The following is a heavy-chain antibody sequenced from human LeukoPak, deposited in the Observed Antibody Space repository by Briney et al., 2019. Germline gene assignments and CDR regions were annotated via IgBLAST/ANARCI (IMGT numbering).Heavy chain of an antibody. V-gene: IGHV1-8*03. CDR3: ARGGLRFLEWLFDY. D-gene: IGHD3-3*01. CDR2: MNPNSGNT. CDR1: GYTFTSYD. Sequence: ASVKVSCKASGYTFTSYDINWLRQATGQGLEWMGWMNPNSGNTGYAQKFQGRVTITRNTSISTAYMELSSLRSEDTAVYYCARGGLRFLEWLFDYWGQGTLVTVSS. J-gene: IGHJ4*02.